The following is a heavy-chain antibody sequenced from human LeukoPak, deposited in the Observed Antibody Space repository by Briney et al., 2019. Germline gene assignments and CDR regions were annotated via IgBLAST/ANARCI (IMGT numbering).Heavy chain of an antibody. CDR3: ARRYSSSPKSNFDY. Sequence: PSETLSLTCTVSGGSISSSSYYWGWIRQPPGKGLEWIGSIYYSGSTYYNPSLKSRVTISVDTSKNQFSLKLSSVTAADTAVYYCARRYSSSPKSNFDYWGQGTLVTVSS. CDR2: IYYSGST. D-gene: IGHD6-13*01. CDR1: GGSISSSSYY. V-gene: IGHV4-39*01. J-gene: IGHJ4*02.